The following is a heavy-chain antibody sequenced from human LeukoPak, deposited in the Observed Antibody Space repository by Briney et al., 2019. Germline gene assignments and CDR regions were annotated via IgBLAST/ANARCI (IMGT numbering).Heavy chain of an antibody. CDR1: GGSFSGYY. D-gene: IGHD1-26*01. Sequence: SETLSLTCAVYGGSFSGYYWSWIRQPPGKGLEWIGEINHSGSTNYNPSLKSRVTISVDTSKNQFSLKLSSVTAADTAVYYCARGARYSGSYNHWGQGTLVTVSS. CDR3: ARGARYSGSYNH. CDR2: INHSGST. V-gene: IGHV4-34*01. J-gene: IGHJ5*02.